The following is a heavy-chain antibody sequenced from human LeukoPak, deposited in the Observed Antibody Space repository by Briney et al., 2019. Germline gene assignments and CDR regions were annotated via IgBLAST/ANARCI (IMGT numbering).Heavy chain of an antibody. CDR3: ARFTTVVPAFWYFDL. J-gene: IGHJ2*01. Sequence: PSETLSLTCTVSGASISNYYWSWIRQPPGKGLEWIGYIFYSGSTNYNPSLKSRVTISLATSKNQFFLQLRSVTAADTAVYYCARFTTVVPAFWYFDLWGRGTLVTVSS. D-gene: IGHD4-23*01. V-gene: IGHV4-59*08. CDR1: GASISNYY. CDR2: IFYSGST.